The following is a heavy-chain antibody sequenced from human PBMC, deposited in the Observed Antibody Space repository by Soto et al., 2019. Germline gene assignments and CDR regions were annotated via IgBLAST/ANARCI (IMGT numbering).Heavy chain of an antibody. Sequence: QVQLQESGPGLVKPSQTLSLTCTVSGGSISSGGYYWSWIRQHPGKGLEWIGYIYYSGSTYYNPSLKSRVTIPADTSKNQFSLKLSSVTAADTAVYYCAGGGITGTDYYYYYMDVWGKGTTVTVSS. CDR2: IYYSGST. J-gene: IGHJ6*03. D-gene: IGHD1-20*01. CDR1: GGSISSGGYY. V-gene: IGHV4-31*03. CDR3: AGGGITGTDYYYYYMDV.